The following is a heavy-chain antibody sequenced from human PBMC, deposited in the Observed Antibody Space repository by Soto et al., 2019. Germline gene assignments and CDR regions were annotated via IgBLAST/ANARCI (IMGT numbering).Heavy chain of an antibody. CDR3: ARVPYYDFWSGEYYGMDV. V-gene: IGHV4-59*01. J-gene: IGHJ6*02. CDR1: GGSISSYY. CDR2: IYYSGST. Sequence: PSETLSLTCTVSGGSISSYYWNWIRQPPGKGLEWIGYIYYSGSTNYNPSLKSRVTISVDTSKNQFSLKLSSVTAADTAVYYCARVPYYDFWSGEYYGMDVWGQGTTVTVSS. D-gene: IGHD3-3*01.